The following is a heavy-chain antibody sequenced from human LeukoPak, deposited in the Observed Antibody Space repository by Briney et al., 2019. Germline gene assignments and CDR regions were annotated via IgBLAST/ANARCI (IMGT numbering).Heavy chain of an antibody. CDR1: GGSISSYY. Sequence: PSETLSLTCTVSGGSISSYYWSWIRQPPGKGLEWIGYIYNFGSASYNPSLKSRVTISVDTSKKQFSLKLPSVTAADMAVYYCARDDDYGDAFDIWGQGTMVTVSS. V-gene: IGHV4-59*01. J-gene: IGHJ3*02. D-gene: IGHD4-17*01. CDR3: ARDDDYGDAFDI. CDR2: IYNFGSA.